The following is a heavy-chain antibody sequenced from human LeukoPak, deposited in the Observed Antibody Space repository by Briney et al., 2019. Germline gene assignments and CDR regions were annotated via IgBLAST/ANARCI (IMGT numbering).Heavy chain of an antibody. CDR2: INHSGST. Sequence: SETLSLTCAVYGGSFSSYYWSWIRQPPGKGLEWIGEINHSGSTDYNPSLKSRVTISVDTSKDQFSLKLSSVTAADTAVYYCAFSSAYQQHCGQGTLVTVSS. CDR1: GGSFSSYY. J-gene: IGHJ1*01. D-gene: IGHD3-22*01. V-gene: IGHV4-34*01. CDR3: AFSSAYQQH.